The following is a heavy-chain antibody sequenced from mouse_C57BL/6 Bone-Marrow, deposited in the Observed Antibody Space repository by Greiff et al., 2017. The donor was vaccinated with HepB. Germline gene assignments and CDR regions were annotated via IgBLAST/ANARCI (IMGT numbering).Heavy chain of an antibody. CDR2: IHPSDSDT. V-gene: IGHV1-74*01. Sequence: QVQLQQPGAELVRPGSSVKLSCKASGYTFTSYWMDWVKQRPGQGLEWIGRIHPSDSDTNYNQKFKGKATLTVDKSSSTAYMQLSSLTSEDSAVYYCAIKGHYDWYFDVWGTGTTVTVSS. D-gene: IGHD1-2*01. J-gene: IGHJ1*03. CDR1: GYTFTSYW. CDR3: AIKGHYDWYFDV.